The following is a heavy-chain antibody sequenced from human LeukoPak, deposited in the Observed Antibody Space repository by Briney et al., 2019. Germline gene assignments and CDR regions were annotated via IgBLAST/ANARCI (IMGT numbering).Heavy chain of an antibody. CDR3: ARHETETHDY. J-gene: IGHJ4*02. Sequence: SETLSLTCTVSGGSINSYYWSWIRQPPGKGLEWIGYIYYSGSTNYNPSLKSRVTISVDTSKNQFSLKLSSVTAADTAVYYCARHETETHDYWGQGTLVTVSS. V-gene: IGHV4-59*08. CDR1: GGSINSYY. CDR2: IYYSGST. D-gene: IGHD1-7*01.